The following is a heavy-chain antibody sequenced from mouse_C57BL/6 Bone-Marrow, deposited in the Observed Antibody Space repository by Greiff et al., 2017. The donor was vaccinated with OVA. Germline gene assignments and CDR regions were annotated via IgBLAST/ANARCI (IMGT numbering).Heavy chain of an antibody. CDR3: ARSITTVVATRGYFDV. CDR1: GFSLSTSGMG. Sequence: QVTLKESGPGILQSSQTLSLTCSFSGFSLSTSGMGVSWIRQPSGKGLEWLAHIYWDDDKRYNPSLKSRLTISKDTSRNQVFLKITSVDTADTATYDCARSITTVVATRGYFDVWGTGTTVTVSS. D-gene: IGHD1-1*01. J-gene: IGHJ1*03. V-gene: IGHV8-12*01. CDR2: IYWDDDK.